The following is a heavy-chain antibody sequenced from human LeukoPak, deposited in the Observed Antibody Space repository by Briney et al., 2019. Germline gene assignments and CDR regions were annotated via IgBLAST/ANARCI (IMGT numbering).Heavy chain of an antibody. D-gene: IGHD4-11*01. CDR2: IYTSGST. Sequence: GSLRLSCAASGFTFSSYAMSWIRQPAGKGREWIGRIYTSGSTNHNPPLKSRVTMSVDTSKNKFSLKLSSVTAADTAVYYCARDISNYYGMAVWGQGTTVTVSS. J-gene: IGHJ6*02. CDR1: GFTFSSYA. V-gene: IGHV4-4*07. CDR3: ARDISNYYGMAV.